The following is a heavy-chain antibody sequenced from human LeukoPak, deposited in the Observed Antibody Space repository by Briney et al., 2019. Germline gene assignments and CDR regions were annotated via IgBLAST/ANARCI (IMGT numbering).Heavy chain of an antibody. V-gene: IGHV3-30*02. Sequence: GGSLRLSCGASGFTFSNYGMLWARQAPGKGLEWVAFIRYDGNNKLYADSMKGRFTISRDNSKNTLFLQMNSLRVEDTAVYYCAKEASRGYSFAYTPIEKPYYFDYWGQGTLVTVSS. J-gene: IGHJ4*02. CDR2: IRYDGNNK. CDR3: AKEASRGYSFAYTPIEKPYYFDY. D-gene: IGHD5-18*01. CDR1: GFTFSNYG.